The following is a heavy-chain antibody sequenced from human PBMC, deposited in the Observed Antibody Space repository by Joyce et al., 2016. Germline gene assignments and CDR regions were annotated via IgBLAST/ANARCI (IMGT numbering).Heavy chain of an antibody. CDR3: ARQRSHWFDS. Sequence: EVQLVQSGAEVKKPGESLKISCKGSGYTFTNYWIGWVRQMPGKGLEWMGIIYPGDSDAIYIPSFQGQVTISADKSITTAYLQWSSLKASDTAMYYCARQRSHWFDSWGQGTPVTVSS. V-gene: IGHV5-51*01. CDR2: IYPGDSDA. D-gene: IGHD3-3*01. CDR1: GYTFTNYW. J-gene: IGHJ5*01.